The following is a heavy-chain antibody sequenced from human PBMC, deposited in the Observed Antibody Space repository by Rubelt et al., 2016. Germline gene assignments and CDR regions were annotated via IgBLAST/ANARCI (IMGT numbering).Heavy chain of an antibody. CDR1: GSISSGGYF. V-gene: IGHV4-31*02. CDR3: AREVRVAMVTVDY. Sequence: GSISSGGYFWSWIRQRPEKGLEWIGYISYSGSTYYNPSLKSRLTISLDTSKNQFSLNLSSVTAADTAVYYCAREVRVAMVTVDYWGQGTLATASS. CDR2: ISYSGST. D-gene: IGHD5-18*01. J-gene: IGHJ4*02.